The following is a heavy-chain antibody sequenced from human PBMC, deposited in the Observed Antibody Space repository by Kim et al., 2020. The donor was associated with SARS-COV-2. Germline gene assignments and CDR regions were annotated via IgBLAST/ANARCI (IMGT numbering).Heavy chain of an antibody. D-gene: IGHD6-19*01. Sequence: SVKVSCKASGGTFSSYAISWVRQAPGQGLEWMGRIIPILGIANYAQKFQGRVTITADKSTSTAYMELSSLRSEDTAVYYCARDPDLISIAVAGQFDYWGQGTLVTVSS. V-gene: IGHV1-69*04. CDR1: GGTFSSYA. CDR2: IIPILGIA. CDR3: ARDPDLISIAVAGQFDY. J-gene: IGHJ4*02.